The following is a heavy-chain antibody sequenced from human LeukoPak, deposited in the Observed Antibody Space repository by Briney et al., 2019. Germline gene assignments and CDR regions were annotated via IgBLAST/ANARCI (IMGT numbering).Heavy chain of an antibody. CDR2: IKQDGSEK. CDR3: ARERQNKDFWSGGDY. Sequence: SGGSLRLSCAASGFTFSSYAMHWVRQAPGKGLEWVANIKQDGSEKYYVDSVKGRFTISRDNAKNSLYLQMNTLRPEDTAVYYRARERQNKDFWSGGDYWGQGTLVTVSS. J-gene: IGHJ4*02. D-gene: IGHD3-3*01. V-gene: IGHV3-7*01. CDR1: GFTFSSYA.